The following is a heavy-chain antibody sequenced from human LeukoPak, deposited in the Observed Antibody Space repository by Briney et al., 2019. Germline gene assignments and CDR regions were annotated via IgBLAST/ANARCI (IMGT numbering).Heavy chain of an antibody. V-gene: IGHV1-46*01. D-gene: IGHD3-22*01. CDR1: GYTLTELS. CDR2: INPSGGST. Sequence: ASVKVSCKVSGYTLTELSMHWVRQAPGKGLEWMGIINPSGGSTSYAQKFQGRVTMTRDTSTSTVYMELSSLRSEDTAVYYCARALRPHYYDSSGYYYERFDYWGQGTLVTVSS. J-gene: IGHJ4*02. CDR3: ARALRPHYYDSSGYYYERFDY.